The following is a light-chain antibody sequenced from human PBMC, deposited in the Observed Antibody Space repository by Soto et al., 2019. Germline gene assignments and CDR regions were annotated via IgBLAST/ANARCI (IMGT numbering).Light chain of an antibody. Sequence: QSALTQPASVSGSPGQSITIPCTGTSGDVGSYNLVSWYQQHPGKAPKLLLYEVTERPSGVSNRFSGSKSGNTASLTISGLQPDDEADYDCCSYAGNSEVFGTGTKLTVL. V-gene: IGLV2-23*02. CDR3: CSYAGNSEV. CDR2: EVT. CDR1: SGDVGSYNL. J-gene: IGLJ1*01.